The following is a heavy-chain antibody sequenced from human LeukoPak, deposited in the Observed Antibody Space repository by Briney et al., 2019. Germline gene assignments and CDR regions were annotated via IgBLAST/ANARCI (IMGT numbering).Heavy chain of an antibody. D-gene: IGHD2-2*01. CDR3: TTAEEVPAAILDY. Sequence: GGSLRLSCVASGFTFSNAWMSWVRQAPGKGLEWVGRIKSKTDGGTTDYAAPVKGRFTISRDDSKNTLYLQMNSLKTEDTAVYYCTTAEEVPAAILDYWGQGTLVTVSS. CDR2: IKSKTDGGTT. V-gene: IGHV3-15*01. J-gene: IGHJ4*02. CDR1: GFTFSNAW.